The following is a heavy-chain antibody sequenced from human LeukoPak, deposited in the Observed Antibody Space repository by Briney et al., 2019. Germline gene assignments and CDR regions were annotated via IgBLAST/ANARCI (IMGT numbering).Heavy chain of an antibody. V-gene: IGHV3-30*02. CDR1: GFTFSSYG. J-gene: IGHJ4*02. CDR2: IRYDGSNK. Sequence: PGGSLRLSCAASGFTFSSYGMHWVRQAPGKGLEWVAFIRYDGSNKYYADSVKGRFTISRDNSKNTLYLQMNSLRAEDTAVYYCATTTGGDSGCYSTPYLVWGQGTLVTVSS. CDR3: ATTTGGDSGCYSTPYLV. D-gene: IGHD1-26*01.